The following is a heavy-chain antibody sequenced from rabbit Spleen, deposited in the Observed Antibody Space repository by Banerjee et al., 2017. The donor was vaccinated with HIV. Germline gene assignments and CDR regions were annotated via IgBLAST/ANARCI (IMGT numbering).Heavy chain of an antibody. CDR2: IYGGSGGS. Sequence: QSLEESGGDLVKPGASLTLTCTASGVSFSSDQYMCWVRQAPGKGLEWIACIYGGSGGSWYASWASGRFTISKTSSTTVTLQMTSLTAADTATYFCARGAHISGDGYKLWGPGTLVTVS. CDR1: GVSFSSDQY. V-gene: IGHV1S40*01. CDR3: ARGAHISGDGYKL. J-gene: IGHJ4*01. D-gene: IGHD1-1*01.